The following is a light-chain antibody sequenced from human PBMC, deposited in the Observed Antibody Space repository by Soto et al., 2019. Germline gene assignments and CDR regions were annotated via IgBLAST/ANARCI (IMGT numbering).Light chain of an antibody. CDR3: QQYRDWRT. CDR1: QSVGSR. Sequence: EIAMTQSPATLSVSPGEGATLSCRASQSVGSRVAWYQQKPGQPPRLLIHDASTRATGVPARFSGSGSGTHFTLTIPSLQSEDFAVYYCQQYRDWRTFGQGTKLEIK. CDR2: DAS. J-gene: IGKJ2*02. V-gene: IGKV3-15*01.